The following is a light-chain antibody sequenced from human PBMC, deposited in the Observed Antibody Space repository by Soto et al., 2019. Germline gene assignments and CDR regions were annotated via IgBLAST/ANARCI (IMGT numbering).Light chain of an antibody. Sequence: DIQITQSHSTLSGSVGDIVTITCRASQTISSWLAWYQQKPGKAPKLLIYKASTLKSGVPSRFSGSGSGTEFTLTISSLQPDDFATYYCQHYNSYSEAFGQGTKVELK. CDR2: KAS. CDR3: QHYNSYSEA. CDR1: QTISSW. J-gene: IGKJ1*01. V-gene: IGKV1-5*03.